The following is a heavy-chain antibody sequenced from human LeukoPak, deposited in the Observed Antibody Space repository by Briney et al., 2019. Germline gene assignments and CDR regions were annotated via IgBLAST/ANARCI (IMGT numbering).Heavy chain of an antibody. CDR2: INPNSGGT. V-gene: IGHV1-2*06. CDR3: AIHSGSYKKGVDY. J-gene: IGHJ4*02. CDR1: GYTFTGYY. D-gene: IGHD1-26*01. Sequence: ASVTVSCTASGYTFTGYYMHWVRQAPGQGLEWMGRINPNSGGTNYAQKFQGRVTMTRDTSISTAYMELSRLRSDDTAVYYCAIHSGSYKKGVDYWGQGTLVTVSS.